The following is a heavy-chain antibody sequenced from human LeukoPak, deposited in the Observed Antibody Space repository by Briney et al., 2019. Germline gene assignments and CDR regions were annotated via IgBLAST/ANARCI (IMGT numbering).Heavy chain of an antibody. J-gene: IGHJ6*03. V-gene: IGHV1-8*03. CDR3: ARSGYYYYYMDV. CDR2: MNPNSGNT. D-gene: IGHD3-10*01. CDR1: GYTFTSYD. Sequence: SVKVSCKASGYTFTSYDINWVRQATGQGLEWMGWMNPNSGNTGYAQKFQGRVTITRNTSISTAYMELSSLRSEDTAVYYCARSGYYYYYMDVWGKGTTVTVSS.